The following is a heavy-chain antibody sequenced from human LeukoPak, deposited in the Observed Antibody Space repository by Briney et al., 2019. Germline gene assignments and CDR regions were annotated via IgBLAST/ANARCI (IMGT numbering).Heavy chain of an antibody. Sequence: GRSLRLSCAASGFTFSSYSMNSVRQAPGKGLEWVSSISSSSSYIYYADSVKGRFTISRDDAKNSLYLQMNSLRAEDTAVYYCARGSGGAAVIFDYWGQGTLVTVSS. D-gene: IGHD6-13*01. J-gene: IGHJ4*02. V-gene: IGHV3-21*01. CDR2: ISSSSSYI. CDR1: GFTFSSYS. CDR3: ARGSGGAAVIFDY.